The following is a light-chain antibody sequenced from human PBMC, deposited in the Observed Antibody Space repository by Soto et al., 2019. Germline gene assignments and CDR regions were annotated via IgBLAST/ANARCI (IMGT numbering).Light chain of an antibody. Sequence: QSALTQPPSASGSPGQSVAISCTGTSSDFGGYNYVSWYQQHPGKAPKLMIYEVNKRPSGVPDRFSGSKSGNTASLTVSGLQAEDEADYYCISYAGSSNVFATGTKLTVL. CDR2: EVN. V-gene: IGLV2-8*01. CDR1: SSDFGGYNY. CDR3: ISYAGSSNV. J-gene: IGLJ1*01.